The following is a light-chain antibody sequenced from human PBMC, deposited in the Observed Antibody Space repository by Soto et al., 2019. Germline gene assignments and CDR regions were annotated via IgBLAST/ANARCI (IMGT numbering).Light chain of an antibody. CDR3: QQYNSYSGT. Sequence: DIQMTQSPSPLSASVGDRVTITCRASQSISSWLAWYQQKPGKAPKLLIYDASSFESGVPSRFSGSGSGTEFTLTISSLQPDDFATYYCQQYNSYSGTFGQGTKVEIK. J-gene: IGKJ1*01. V-gene: IGKV1-5*01. CDR1: QSISSW. CDR2: DAS.